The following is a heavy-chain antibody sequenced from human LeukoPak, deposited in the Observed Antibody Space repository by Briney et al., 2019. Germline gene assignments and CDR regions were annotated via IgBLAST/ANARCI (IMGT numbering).Heavy chain of an antibody. Sequence: GRSLRLSRAASGFTFSSYAMHWVRQAPGKGLEWVAVISYDGSNKYYADSVKGRFTVSRDNSKNTLYLQINSLRAEDTAVYYCARDNSSSFDYWGQGTLVTVSS. CDR2: ISYDGSNK. J-gene: IGHJ4*02. D-gene: IGHD6-19*01. V-gene: IGHV3-30-3*01. CDR3: ARDNSSSFDY. CDR1: GFTFSSYA.